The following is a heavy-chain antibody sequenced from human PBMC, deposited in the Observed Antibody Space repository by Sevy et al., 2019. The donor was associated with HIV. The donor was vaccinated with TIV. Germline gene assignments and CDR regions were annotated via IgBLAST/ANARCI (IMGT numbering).Heavy chain of an antibody. V-gene: IGHV3-48*02. CDR1: GFTFSSYS. CDR3: AREHSLLWFGELLSEEGYLDY. Sequence: GGSLRLSCAASGFTFSSYSMNWVRQAPGKGLEWVSYISSSSSTIYYADSVKGRFTISRDNAKNSLYLQMNSLRDEDTAVYYCAREHSLLWFGELLSEEGYLDYWGQGTLVTVSS. D-gene: IGHD3-10*01. CDR2: ISSSSSTI. J-gene: IGHJ4*02.